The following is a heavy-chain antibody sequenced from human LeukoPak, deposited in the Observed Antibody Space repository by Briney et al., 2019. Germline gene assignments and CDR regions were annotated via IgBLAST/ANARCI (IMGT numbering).Heavy chain of an antibody. J-gene: IGHJ4*02. D-gene: IGHD2-15*01. CDR2: IYYSGST. CDR3: ARGGGSLDY. CDR1: GDSVASGGYY. V-gene: IGHV4-61*08. Sequence: PETLSLTCTVSGDSVASGGYYWNWIRQPPGKGLEWIGYIYYSGSTKYNPSLESRVTISVDTSKNQFSLKLSSVTAADTAVYYCARGGGSLDYWGQGALVTVSS.